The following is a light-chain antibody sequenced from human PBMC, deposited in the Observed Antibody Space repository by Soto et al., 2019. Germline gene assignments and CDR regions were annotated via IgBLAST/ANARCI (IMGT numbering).Light chain of an antibody. J-gene: IGKJ1*01. CDR2: GAS. CDR1: QSVSNNY. CDR3: QQYGSSGT. Sequence: EVVLTEYQATLSLSPGERATLSCRASQSVSNNYLAWYQQQPGQAPRLLIYGASNRATGIPDRFSGSGSGTDFTLTISRLEPEDFAVYYCQQYGSSGTFGQGAKVDI. V-gene: IGKV3-20*01.